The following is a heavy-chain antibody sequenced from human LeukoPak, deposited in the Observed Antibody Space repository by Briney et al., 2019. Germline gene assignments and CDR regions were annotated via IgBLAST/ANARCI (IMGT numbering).Heavy chain of an antibody. D-gene: IGHD5-24*01. CDR3: AREGWLALDY. CDR2: IYYSGST. V-gene: IGHV4-59*01. Sequence: SETLSLTCTVSGGSISSYYWSWIRQPPGKGLEWIGYIYYSGSTNYNPSLKSRVTISVDTSKNQFSLKLSSVTAADTAVYYCAREGWLALDYWGQGTLVTVSS. CDR1: GGSISSYY. J-gene: IGHJ4*02.